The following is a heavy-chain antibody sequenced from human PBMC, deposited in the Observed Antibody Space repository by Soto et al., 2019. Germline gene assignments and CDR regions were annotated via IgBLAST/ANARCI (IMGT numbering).Heavy chain of an antibody. D-gene: IGHD2-21*01. Sequence: PGGSLRLSCAASGFTFSSYGMHWVRQAPGKGLEWVAAIWYGGSNKYYADSVKGRFTISRDNSKNMLYLQMNSLRAEDTAIYYCAKDSHWAIISPTHDYWG. CDR1: GFTFSSYG. V-gene: IGHV3-33*06. J-gene: IGHJ4*01. CDR2: IWYGGSNK. CDR3: AKDSHWAIISPTHDY.